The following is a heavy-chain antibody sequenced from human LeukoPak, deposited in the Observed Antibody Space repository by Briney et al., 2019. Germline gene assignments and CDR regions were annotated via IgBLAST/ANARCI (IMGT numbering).Heavy chain of an antibody. CDR3: ARGGYSYGPLDY. J-gene: IGHJ4*02. CDR1: GFTFSSYE. CDR2: IYYSGST. D-gene: IGHD5-18*01. V-gene: IGHV4-39*07. Sequence: GSLRLSCAASGFTFSSYEMNWVRQPPGKGLEWIGSIYYSGSTYYNPSLKSRVTISVDTSKNQFSLKLSSVTAADTAVYYCARGGYSYGPLDYWGQGTLVTVSS.